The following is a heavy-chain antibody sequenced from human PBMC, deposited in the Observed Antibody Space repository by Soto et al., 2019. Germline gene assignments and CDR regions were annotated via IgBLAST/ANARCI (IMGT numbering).Heavy chain of an antibody. CDR2: IYYGGNT. Sequence: QVQLQESGPGLVKPSQTLPLTCTVSGGSISSGDYYWSWIGQPPGKGLEWIGYIYYGGNTFYNPSLKSRVTISVDTSKNQFSLKVNSVTAADTAVYYCARYRRFGELLSGGLDVWGQGTTVTVSS. J-gene: IGHJ6*02. CDR1: GGSISSGDYY. V-gene: IGHV4-30-4*01. D-gene: IGHD3-10*01. CDR3: ARYRRFGELLSGGLDV.